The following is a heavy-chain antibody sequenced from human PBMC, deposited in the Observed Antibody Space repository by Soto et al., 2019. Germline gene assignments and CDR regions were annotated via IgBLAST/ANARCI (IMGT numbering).Heavy chain of an antibody. V-gene: IGHV1-69*13. Sequence: ASVKVSCKASGGTFSSYAISWVRQAPGQGLEWMGGIIPIFGTANYAQKFQGRVTITADESTSTAYMELSSLRSEDMAVYYCARGIYGSGSYHAYYFDYWGQGTQVTVSS. CDR3: ARGIYGSGSYHAYYFDY. J-gene: IGHJ4*02. D-gene: IGHD3-10*01. CDR2: IIPIFGTA. CDR1: GGTFSSYA.